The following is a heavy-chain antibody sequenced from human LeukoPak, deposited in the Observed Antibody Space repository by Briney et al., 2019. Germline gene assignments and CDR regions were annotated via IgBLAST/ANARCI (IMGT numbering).Heavy chain of an antibody. D-gene: IGHD3-10*02. CDR2: ISGSGGST. CDR3: AKGLFLATGPFDY. V-gene: IGHV3-23*01. J-gene: IGHJ4*02. Sequence: GGSLRLSCAASGFTFSSYAMSWVRQAPGKGLESVSAISGSGGSTYYADSVKGRFTISRDNSKNTLYLQMNSLRAEDTAVYYCAKGLFLATGPFDYWGQGTLVTVSS. CDR1: GFTFSSYA.